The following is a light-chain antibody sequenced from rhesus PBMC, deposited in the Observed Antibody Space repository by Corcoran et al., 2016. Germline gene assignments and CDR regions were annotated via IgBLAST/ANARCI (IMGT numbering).Light chain of an antibody. CDR3: QKTSNLWA. V-gene: IGKV3-31*02. J-gene: IGKJ1*01. Sequence: EIVMTQSPATLSLSPGETATISCRTSQSVSSKLSWYQQKPGQAPRLLIYGASSRATGIPARFSGSGSVTDFTLTISSLEPEDVAVYYYQKTSNLWAFGQGTKVEIK. CDR2: GAS. CDR1: QSVSSK.